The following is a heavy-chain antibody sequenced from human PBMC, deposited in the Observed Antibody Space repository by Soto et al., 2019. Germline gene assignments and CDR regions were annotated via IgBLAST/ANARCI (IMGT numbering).Heavy chain of an antibody. Sequence: QVQLVESGGGVVQPGRSLRLSCAASGFTFSSYAMHWVRQAPGKGLEWVAVISYDGSNKYYADSVKGRFTISRDNSKNTLYLQMNSLRAEDTAVYYCARDVIVVVSTGWFDPWGQGTLVTVSS. D-gene: IGHD3-22*01. J-gene: IGHJ5*02. CDR3: ARDVIVVVSTGWFDP. V-gene: IGHV3-30-3*01. CDR2: ISYDGSNK. CDR1: GFTFSSYA.